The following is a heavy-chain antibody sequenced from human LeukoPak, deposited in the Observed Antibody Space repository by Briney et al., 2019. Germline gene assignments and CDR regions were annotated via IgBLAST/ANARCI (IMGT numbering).Heavy chain of an antibody. J-gene: IGHJ3*02. CDR2: INHSGST. CDR3: ARGALPRITIFGMVIKGAFDI. CDR1: GGSFSGYY. D-gene: IGHD3-3*01. V-gene: IGHV4-34*01. Sequence: SETLSLTCAVYGGSFSGYYWSWIRQPPGKGLEWIGEINHSGSTNYNPSLKSRVTISVDTSKNQFSLKLSSVTAADTAVYYCARGALPRITIFGMVIKGAFDIWGQGTMVTVSS.